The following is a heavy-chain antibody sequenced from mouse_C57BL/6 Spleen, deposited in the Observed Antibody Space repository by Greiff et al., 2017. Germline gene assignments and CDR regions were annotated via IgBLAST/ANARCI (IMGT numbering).Heavy chain of an antibody. J-gene: IGHJ2*01. CDR1: GYTFTDYE. Sequence: QVQLQQSGAELVRPGASVTLSCKASGYTFTDYEMHWVKQTPVHGLEWIGAIDPETGGTAYNQKFKGKAILTADKSSSTAYMELRSLTSEDSAVYYCTAVVATHFYYFDYWGQGTTRTVSS. CDR2: IDPETGGT. CDR3: TAVVATHFYYFDY. V-gene: IGHV1-15*01. D-gene: IGHD1-1*01.